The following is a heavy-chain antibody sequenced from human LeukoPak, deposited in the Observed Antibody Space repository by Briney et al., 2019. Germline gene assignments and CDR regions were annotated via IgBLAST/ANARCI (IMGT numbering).Heavy chain of an antibody. J-gene: IGHJ6*02. V-gene: IGHV4-59*08. CDR2: IYYSGST. CDR3: ARQVGSGWYEDGMDV. D-gene: IGHD6-19*01. CDR1: GGSISSYY. Sequence: PSETLSLTCTVSGGSISSYYWSWIRQPPGKGLEWIGYIYYSGSTNYIPPLKSRVTISVDTSKNQFSLKLSSVTAADTAVYYCARQVGSGWYEDGMDVWGQGTTVTVSS.